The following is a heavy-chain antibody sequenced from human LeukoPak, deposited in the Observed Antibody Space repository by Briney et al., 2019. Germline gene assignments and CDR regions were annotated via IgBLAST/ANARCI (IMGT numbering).Heavy chain of an antibody. V-gene: IGHV3-74*01. Sequence: TGGSLRLSCAASGFTFSSYWMHWVRQAPGRGLVWVSRISGDGTITSYADSVKGRFTISRDNSKNTLYLQMNSLRAEDTAVYYCAKGWYFDLWGRGTLVTVSS. CDR1: GFTFSSYW. CDR2: ISGDGTIT. CDR3: AKGWYFDL. J-gene: IGHJ2*01.